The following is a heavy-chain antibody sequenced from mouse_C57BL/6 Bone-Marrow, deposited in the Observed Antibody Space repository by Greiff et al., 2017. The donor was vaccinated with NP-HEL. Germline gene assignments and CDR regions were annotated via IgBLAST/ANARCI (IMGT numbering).Heavy chain of an antibody. Sequence: EVQLQQSGPELVKPGASVKISCKASGYTFTDYYMNWVKQSHGKSLEWIGDINPNNGGTSYNQKFKGKATLTVDKSSSPAYMELRSLTSEDSAVYYCASNYYGSSYGYWYFDVWGTGTTVTVSS. CDR3: ASNYYGSSYGYWYFDV. D-gene: IGHD1-1*01. V-gene: IGHV1-26*01. J-gene: IGHJ1*03. CDR1: GYTFTDYY. CDR2: INPNNGGT.